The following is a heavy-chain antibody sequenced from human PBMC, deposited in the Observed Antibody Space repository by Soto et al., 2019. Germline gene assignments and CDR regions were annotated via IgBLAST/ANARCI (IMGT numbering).Heavy chain of an antibody. CDR3: ARDGAKWWPKPYGMDV. CDR1: GGSISSYY. CDR2: IYYSGST. V-gene: IGHV4-59*01. J-gene: IGHJ6*02. Sequence: SETLSLTCTVSGGSISSYYWSWIRQPPGKGLEWIGYIYYSGSTNYNPSLKSRVTISVDTSKNQFSLKLSSVTAADTAVYYCARDGAKWWPKPYGMDVWGQGTTVTVSS. D-gene: IGHD2-8*01.